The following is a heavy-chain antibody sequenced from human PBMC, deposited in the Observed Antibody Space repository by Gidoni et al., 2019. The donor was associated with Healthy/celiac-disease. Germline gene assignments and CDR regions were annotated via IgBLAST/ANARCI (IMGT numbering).Heavy chain of an antibody. Sequence: EVQLLESGGGLVQPGGSLRLSCAASGFTFSRYAMSWVRQAPGKGLEWVPVISGSGGSTYYADSVKGRFTISRDNSKNTLYLQMNSLRAEDTAVYYCAKDTRFGSSGLVDYWGQGTLVTVSS. D-gene: IGHD6-19*01. CDR1: GFTFSRYA. V-gene: IGHV3-23*01. CDR2: ISGSGGST. J-gene: IGHJ4*02. CDR3: AKDTRFGSSGLVDY.